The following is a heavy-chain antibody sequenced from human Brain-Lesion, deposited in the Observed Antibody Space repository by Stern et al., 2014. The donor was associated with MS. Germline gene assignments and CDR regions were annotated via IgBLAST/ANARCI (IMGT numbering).Heavy chain of an antibody. CDR2: SDHSGST. CDR3: ARFPASRPHVFDS. Sequence: QVQLMQSGPGLVKPSGTLSLTCAVSGGSISSSNWWSWVRQSPGKGLAWIGESDHSGSTIYNPSLKSRVTVSVDKSKNRFSLHLRSVTAADTAVYFCARFPASRPHVFDSWGQGTLVTVSS. D-gene: IGHD6-13*01. J-gene: IGHJ4*02. V-gene: IGHV4-4*02. CDR1: GGSISSSNW.